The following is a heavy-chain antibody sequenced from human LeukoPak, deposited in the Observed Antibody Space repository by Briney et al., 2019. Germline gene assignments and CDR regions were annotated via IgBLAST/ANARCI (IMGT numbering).Heavy chain of an antibody. J-gene: IGHJ4*02. V-gene: IGHV1-2*06. CDR3: ARDKYYYGSGTFYSSAVFDH. CDR1: GYTFTGYY. CDR2: INPNSGDT. Sequence: ASAKVSCKASGYTFTGYYLYWVRQAPGQGLEWMGRINPNSGDTENTQKFEDRVTMTRDTSTSTAYMELGGLRSGDTAVYYCARDKYYYGSGTFYSSAVFDHWGQGTLVAVSS. D-gene: IGHD3-10*01.